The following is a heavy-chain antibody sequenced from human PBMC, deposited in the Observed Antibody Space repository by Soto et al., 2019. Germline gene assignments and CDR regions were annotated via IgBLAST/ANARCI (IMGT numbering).Heavy chain of an antibody. V-gene: IGHV4-59*01. J-gene: IGHJ3*02. D-gene: IGHD2-15*01. CDR3: ARRLPGDAFDI. CDR2: IYYSGST. CDR1: GGSISSYY. Sequence: SETLSLTCTVSGGSISSYYWSWIRQPPGKGLERIGYIYYSGSTNYNPSLKSRVTISVDTSKNQFSLKLSSVTAADTAVYYCARRLPGDAFDIWGQGTMVTVSS.